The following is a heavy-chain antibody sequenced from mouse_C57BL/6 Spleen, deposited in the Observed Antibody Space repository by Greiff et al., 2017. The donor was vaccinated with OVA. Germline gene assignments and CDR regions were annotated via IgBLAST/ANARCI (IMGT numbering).Heavy chain of an antibody. D-gene: IGHD2-10*02. J-gene: IGHJ4*01. CDR3: AREGYGFYAMDY. CDR1: GYTFTSYW. Sequence: QVQLQQSGTELVKPGASVKLSCKASGYTFTSYWMHWVKQRPGQGLEWIGNINPSNGGTNYNEKFKSKATLTVDKSSSTAYMQLSSLTSEDSAVYYCAREGYGFYAMDYWGQGTSVTVSS. CDR2: INPSNGGT. V-gene: IGHV1-53*01.